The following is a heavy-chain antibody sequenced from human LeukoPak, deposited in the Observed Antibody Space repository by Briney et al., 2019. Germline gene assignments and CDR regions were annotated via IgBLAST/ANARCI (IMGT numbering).Heavy chain of an antibody. V-gene: IGHV4-61*08. CDR1: GGSVSGNGYY. CDR2: IYYSGST. Sequence: SETLSLTCTVSGGSVSGNGYYWSWIRQPPGKGLEWIGYIYYSGSTNYNPSLKSRVTISVDTSKNQFSLKLSSVTAADTAVYFCARNTYSSAWYWFDPWGQGTLVTVSS. CDR3: ARNTYSSAWYWFDP. D-gene: IGHD6-19*01. J-gene: IGHJ5*02.